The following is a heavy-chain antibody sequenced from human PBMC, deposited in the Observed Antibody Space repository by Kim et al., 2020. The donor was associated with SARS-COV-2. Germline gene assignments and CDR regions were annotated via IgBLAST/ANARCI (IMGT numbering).Heavy chain of an antibody. CDR2: ISGGGGSK. J-gene: IGHJ4*02. D-gene: IGHD4-17*01. CDR3: AKEWRLTSLTRGGDFFDY. V-gene: IGHV3-23*01. CDR1: GFTFTNYA. Sequence: GGSLRLSCAASGFTFTNYAMNWVRQAPGKGLEWVSVISGGGGSKYYADSVKGRFTISRDNSKNTVYLQMSSLRAEDTAVYYCAKEWRLTSLTRGGDFFDYWGQGTLVSVSS.